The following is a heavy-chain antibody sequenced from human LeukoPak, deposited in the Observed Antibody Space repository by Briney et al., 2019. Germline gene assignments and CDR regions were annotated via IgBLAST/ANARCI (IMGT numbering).Heavy chain of an antibody. D-gene: IGHD6-19*01. CDR3: ARKSIAVAGLSFDY. Sequence: GGSLRLSCAASGFTFSDYYMSWIRQAPGKGLEWVANIKQDGSEKYYVDSVKGRFTISRDNAKNSLYLQMNSLRAEDTAVYYCARKSIAVAGLSFDYWGQGTLVTVSS. CDR1: GFTFSDYY. CDR2: IKQDGSEK. V-gene: IGHV3-7*01. J-gene: IGHJ4*02.